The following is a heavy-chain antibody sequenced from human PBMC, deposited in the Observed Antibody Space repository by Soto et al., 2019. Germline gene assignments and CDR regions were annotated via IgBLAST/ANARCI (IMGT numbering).Heavy chain of an antibody. CDR2: ISYDGSNK. J-gene: IGHJ4*02. CDR1: GFTFSSYA. CDR3: AKDKSATFGYFDY. V-gene: IGHV3-30-3*01. Sequence: GGSLRLSCAASGFTFSSYAMHWVRQAPGKGLEWVAVISYDGSNKYYADSVKGRFTISRDNSKNTLYLQMNSLRAEDTAVYYCAKDKSATFGYFDYWGQGTLVTVSS. D-gene: IGHD3-10*02.